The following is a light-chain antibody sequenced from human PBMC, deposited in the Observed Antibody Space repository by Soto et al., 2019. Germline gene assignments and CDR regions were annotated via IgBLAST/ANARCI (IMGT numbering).Light chain of an antibody. CDR3: QQYGSSLRIT. Sequence: EIVLTQSPGTLSLSPGERATLSCRASQSVSSSYLAWYQQKPGQAPRLLIYGASSRATGIPDRFSGSGSGTDFTLTISRLEPEDFAVYYCQQYGSSLRITFGQVTRLEIK. CDR2: GAS. CDR1: QSVSSSY. V-gene: IGKV3-20*01. J-gene: IGKJ5*01.